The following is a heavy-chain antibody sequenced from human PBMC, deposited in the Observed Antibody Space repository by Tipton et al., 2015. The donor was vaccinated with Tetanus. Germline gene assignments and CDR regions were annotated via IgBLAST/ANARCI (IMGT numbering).Heavy chain of an antibody. CDR3: ARDNASRKTVVVIPAAYDY. V-gene: IGHV3-48*02. D-gene: IGHD2-2*01. J-gene: IGHJ4*02. CDR2: ISSSATTV. CDR1: GFTFTRYA. Sequence: SLRLSCAASGFTFTRYAMNWVRQVPGKGLEWVAYISSSATTVDYAHSVKGRFTVSRDNDRNSLFLHMNSLRDDDAAIYYCARDNASRKTVVVIPAAYDYWGQGTLVTVSS.